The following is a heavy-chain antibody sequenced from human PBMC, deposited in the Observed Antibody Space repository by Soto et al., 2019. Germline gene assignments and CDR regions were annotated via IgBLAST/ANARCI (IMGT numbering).Heavy chain of an antibody. D-gene: IGHD2-15*01. V-gene: IGHV5-10-1*01. CDR2: IDPTDSYT. Sequence: PGESLKISCKGSGYSFTSYWIGWVRQMPGKGLEWMGKIDPTDSYTDYSPSFEGHVTFSADKSINTAYLQWTSLQASDTAIYYCARAEIGPAKSLLYWGQGTLVTVSS. CDR3: ARAEIGPAKSLLY. J-gene: IGHJ4*02. CDR1: GYSFTSYW.